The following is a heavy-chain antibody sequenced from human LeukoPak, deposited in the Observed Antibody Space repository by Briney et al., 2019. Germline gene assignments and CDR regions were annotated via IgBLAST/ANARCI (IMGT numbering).Heavy chain of an antibody. CDR3: ARDSGLYCSSVGCHIDAFDI. CDR1: GFTFSTYS. CDR2: ISSSSSYI. Sequence: SGGSLRLSCAASGFTFSTYSMNWVRQAPGKGLEWVSSISSSSSYIYYADSVKGRFTISRDNAKNSLYLQMNSLRAEDTAVYYCARDSGLYCSSVGCHIDAFDIWGQGTMVTVSS. D-gene: IGHD2-2*01. J-gene: IGHJ3*02. V-gene: IGHV3-21*01.